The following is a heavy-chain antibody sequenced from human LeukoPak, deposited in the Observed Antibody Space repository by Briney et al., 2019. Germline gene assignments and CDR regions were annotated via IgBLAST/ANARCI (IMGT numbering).Heavy chain of an antibody. CDR1: GFTFSSYS. Sequence: SGGSLRLSCAASGFTFSSYSMNWVRQAPGKGLEWVSYISSSGSTIYYADSVKGRFTISRDNAKNSLYLQMNSLRAEDTAVYYCAIAHQPPGAFDIWGQGTMVTVSS. V-gene: IGHV3-48*01. CDR3: AIAHQPPGAFDI. D-gene: IGHD2-2*01. J-gene: IGHJ3*02. CDR2: ISSSGSTI.